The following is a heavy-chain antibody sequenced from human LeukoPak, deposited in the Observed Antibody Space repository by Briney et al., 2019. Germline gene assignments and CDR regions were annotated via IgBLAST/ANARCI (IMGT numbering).Heavy chain of an antibody. CDR3: ARMGSTYYYDSRNYQDACDV. Sequence: AGGSLRLSCTASGFTFNNYAMSWVRQAPGKGLEWVSCISGSGDRTYYADSVKGQFTISRDNSKNTFYLQMNNVRAEDTAVYYCARMGSTYYYDSRNYQDACDVWGQETMVTVSS. D-gene: IGHD3-22*01. CDR1: GFTFNNYA. J-gene: IGHJ3*01. V-gene: IGHV3-23*01. CDR2: ISGSGDRT.